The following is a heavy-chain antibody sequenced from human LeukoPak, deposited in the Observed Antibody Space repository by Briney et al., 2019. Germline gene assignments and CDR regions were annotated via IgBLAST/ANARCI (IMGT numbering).Heavy chain of an antibody. CDR1: GGSITSENSY. V-gene: IGHV4-39*07. CDR2: LSLGGRT. J-gene: IGHJ4*02. CDR3: ARGDYYDSSGGRFDY. Sequence: SSETLSLTCTVSGGSITSENSYWGWIRQPPGKGLEWIQSLSLGGRTYYNMSLKSRVTISVDTSKNQFSLKLSSVTAADTAVYYCARGDYYDSSGGRFDYWGQGTLVTVSS. D-gene: IGHD3-22*01.